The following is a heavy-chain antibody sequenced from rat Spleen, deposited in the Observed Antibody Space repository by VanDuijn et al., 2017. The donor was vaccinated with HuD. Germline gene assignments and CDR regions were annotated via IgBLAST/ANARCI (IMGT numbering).Heavy chain of an antibody. CDR1: GFTYSNYV. CDR3: SKGMGLTN. CDR2: ISTGGGNT. D-gene: IGHD1-9*01. Sequence: EVQLVESGGGLVQPGRSLKLSCAASGFTYSNYVMAWVRQAPTKGLEWVASISTGGGNTYYPDSVKGRFTISRDNAENTVYLQINSLRSEDTATYYCSKGMGLTNWGQGVMVTVSS. J-gene: IGHJ2*01. V-gene: IGHV5S13*01.